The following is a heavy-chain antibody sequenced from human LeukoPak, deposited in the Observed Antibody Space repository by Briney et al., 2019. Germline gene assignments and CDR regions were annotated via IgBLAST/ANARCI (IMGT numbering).Heavy chain of an antibody. Sequence: SETLSLTCTVSGGSISSYYWSWVRQPAGKGLEWIGRIYASGSTYYNPSLKSRVTISVDTSKNQFSLKLSSVTAADTAVYYCARDPRGDIAVVPAANWFDPWGQGTLVTVSS. CDR2: IYASGST. V-gene: IGHV4-4*07. J-gene: IGHJ5*02. CDR3: ARDPRGDIAVVPAANWFDP. CDR1: GGSISSYY. D-gene: IGHD2-2*01.